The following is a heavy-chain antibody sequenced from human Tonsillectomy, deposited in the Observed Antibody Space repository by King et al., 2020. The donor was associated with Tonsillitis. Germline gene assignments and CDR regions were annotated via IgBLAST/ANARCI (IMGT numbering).Heavy chain of an antibody. J-gene: IGHJ6*02. V-gene: IGHV5-10-1*03. CDR3: AXXXXXXXSXXXXMXF. CDR2: IDPSDSYT. Sequence: VQLVESGAEVKKPGESLRISCKGXGYSFTSHWINWVRQMPGKXLEWMGRIDPSDSYTNYXXSXXGHVTIXXDNSIXPAXLLWSSLKASDTAXYYCAXXXXXXXSXXXXMXFWGQXXTVIXX. CDR1: GYSFTSHW.